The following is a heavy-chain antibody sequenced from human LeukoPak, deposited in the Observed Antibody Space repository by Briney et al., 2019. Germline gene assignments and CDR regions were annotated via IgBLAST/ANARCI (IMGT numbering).Heavy chain of an antibody. CDR3: ARGFASGDYGAD. J-gene: IGHJ4*02. CDR2: IKQDGSEK. Sequence: GGSLRLSCAASGFTYSLFWMSWVRQAPGKGLEWVANIKQDGSEKYYVDSVKGRFTISRDNAERSLHLQMNSLRAEDTAVYYCARGFASGDYGADWGQGTLVTVSS. V-gene: IGHV3-7*01. CDR1: GFTYSLFW. D-gene: IGHD4-17*01.